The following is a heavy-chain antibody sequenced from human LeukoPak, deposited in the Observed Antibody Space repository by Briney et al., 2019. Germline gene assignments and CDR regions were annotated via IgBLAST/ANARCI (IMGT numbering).Heavy chain of an antibody. J-gene: IGHJ6*03. V-gene: IGHV4-59*01. CDR2: IYYSVYYSGST. D-gene: IGHD6-13*01. Sequence: PSETLSLTCTVSGASIGSYYWSWIRQPPGKGLEWIGYIYYSVYYSGSTHYNPSLKSRVTISLDTSKNQFSLKLSSVTAADTAVYYCARVRRQQLYYYYMDVWGKGTTVTVSS. CDR3: ARVRRQQLYYYYMDV. CDR1: GASIGSYY.